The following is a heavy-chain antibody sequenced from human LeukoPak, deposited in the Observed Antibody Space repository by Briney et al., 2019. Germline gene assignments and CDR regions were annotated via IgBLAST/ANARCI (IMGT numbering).Heavy chain of an antibody. CDR2: ISSSTSI. J-gene: IGHJ4*02. D-gene: IGHD2-21*01. V-gene: IGHV3-69-1*01. Sequence: GGSLRLSCAASGFTFSDYTMNWVRQAPGKGLEWVSSISSSTSIYYADSVKGRFTLSRDNAKNSLYLQMNSLRAEDTAMYYCARDFAVMAYWGQGTLVTVSS. CDR3: ARDFAVMAY. CDR1: GFTFSDYT.